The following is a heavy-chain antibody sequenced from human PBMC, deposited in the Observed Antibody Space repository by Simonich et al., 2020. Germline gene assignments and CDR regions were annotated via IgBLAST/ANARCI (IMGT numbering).Heavy chain of an antibody. V-gene: IGHV5-51*03. J-gene: IGHJ4*02. CDR1: GYSFTSYW. Sequence: EVQLVQSGAEVKTPGEYLKISCKGSGYSFTSYWIGWVRQMPGKGLDWMGYLFPGDSDTRYSPSFQCQVTSSADKSINTAYLQWSSLKASDTAMYDCVRPDSGYDYFDYWGQGTLVTVSS. D-gene: IGHD5-12*01. CDR3: VRPDSGYDYFDY. CDR2: LFPGDSDT.